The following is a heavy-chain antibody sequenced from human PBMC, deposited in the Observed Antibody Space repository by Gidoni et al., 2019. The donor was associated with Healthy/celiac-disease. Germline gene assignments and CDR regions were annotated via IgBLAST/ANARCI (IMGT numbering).Heavy chain of an antibody. V-gene: IGHV3-49*04. CDR1: GFTFGDYA. CDR2: IRSKAYGGTT. CDR3: TRGMTGWIQLWLLGYFDL. Sequence: EVQLVESGGGLVQPVRSLRLSCTASGFTFGDYAMSWVRQAPGKGLEWVGFIRSKAYGGTTEYAASVKGRFTISRDDSKSIAYLQMNSLKTEDTAVYYCTRGMTGWIQLWLLGYFDLWGRGTLVTVSS. D-gene: IGHD5-18*01. J-gene: IGHJ2*01.